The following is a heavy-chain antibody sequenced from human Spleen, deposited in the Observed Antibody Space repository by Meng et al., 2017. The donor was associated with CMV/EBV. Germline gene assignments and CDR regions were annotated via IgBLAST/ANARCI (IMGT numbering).Heavy chain of an antibody. CDR1: GFTFSSYG. J-gene: IGHJ6*02. V-gene: IGHV3-33*06. CDR2: IWYDGNNT. Sequence: GESLKISCAASGFTFSSYGMHWVRQAPGKGLEWVAVIWYDGNNTYYTDSLKGRFTISRDNSKNTLYLQMNSLRVKDTAVYSCAKDHDPTSIVGGTLYDCYYGIGVWGQGTTVTVS. CDR3: AKDHDPTSIVGGTLYDCYYGIGV. D-gene: IGHD1-26*01.